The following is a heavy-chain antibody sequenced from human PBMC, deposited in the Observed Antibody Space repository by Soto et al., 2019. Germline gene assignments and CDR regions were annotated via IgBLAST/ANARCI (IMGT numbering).Heavy chain of an antibody. D-gene: IGHD3-16*01. J-gene: IGHJ4*02. CDR1: GFTFSSYV. CDR2: IGGSST. Sequence: EVQLLESGGGLVQPGGSLRLSCAASGFTFSSYVMSWVRQAPGKGLEWVSGIGGSSTYYADSVKGRFTISRDNSKNTLYLQMNSLRAEDMAIYYCAKGWGDYWGQGTLVTVSS. CDR3: AKGWGDY. V-gene: IGHV3-23*01.